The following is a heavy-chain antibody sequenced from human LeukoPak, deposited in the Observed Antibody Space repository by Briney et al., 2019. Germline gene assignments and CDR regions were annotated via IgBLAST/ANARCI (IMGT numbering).Heavy chain of an antibody. V-gene: IGHV3-21*01. J-gene: IGHJ4*02. CDR2: ITTSSSNI. CDR1: GFTFSCYS. Sequence: GGSLRLSCAASGFTFSCYSMSWVRQAPGKGLEWVSFITTSSSNINSADSVKGRFTISRDNAKNSLYLQMNSLRAEDTGVYYCARRGYCSSTSCYPPDYWGQGTLVTVSS. CDR3: ARRGYCSSTSCYPPDY. D-gene: IGHD2-2*01.